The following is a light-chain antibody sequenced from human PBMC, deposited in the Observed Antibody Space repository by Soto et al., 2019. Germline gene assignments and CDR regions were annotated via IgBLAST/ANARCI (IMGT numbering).Light chain of an antibody. CDR2: AAS. CDR3: LQHSSFPYT. V-gene: IGKV1-17*01. J-gene: IGKJ2*01. CDR1: QGIGSD. Sequence: DIQMTQSPFSLSRSVGDRVTITCRASQGIGSDLGWYQQKPGNAPQRLIYAASSLQSGVPSRFSGSGSGTYFTLTISSLQPEDFATYYCLQHSSFPYTFGQGTKLEIK.